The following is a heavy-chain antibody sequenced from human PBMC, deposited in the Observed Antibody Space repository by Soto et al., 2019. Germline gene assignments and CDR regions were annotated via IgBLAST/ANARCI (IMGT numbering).Heavy chain of an antibody. CDR3: ARGVYCSGGSCYYFDY. V-gene: IGHV1-2*02. Sequence: ASVKVSCKASGYTFTGYYMHWVRQAPGQGLEWMGWINPNSGGTNYAQKFRGRVTMTRDTSISTAYMELSRLRSDDTAVYYCARGVYCSGGSCYYFDYWGQGTLVTVSS. D-gene: IGHD2-15*01. CDR1: GYTFTGYY. CDR2: INPNSGGT. J-gene: IGHJ4*02.